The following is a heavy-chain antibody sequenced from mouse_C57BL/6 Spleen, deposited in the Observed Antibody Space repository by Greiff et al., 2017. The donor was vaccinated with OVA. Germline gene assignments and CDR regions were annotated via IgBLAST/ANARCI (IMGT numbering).Heavy chain of an antibody. Sequence: QVQLKECGPGILQPSQTLSLTCSFSGFSLSTFGMGVGWIRQPSGKGLEWLAHIWWDDDKYYNPALKSRLTISKDTSKNQVFLKIANVDTADTATYYCARTYYYGSSYGVYAMDYWGQGTSFTVSS. D-gene: IGHD1-1*01. CDR1: GFSLSTFGMG. V-gene: IGHV8-8*01. CDR2: IWWDDDK. CDR3: ARTYYYGSSYGVYAMDY. J-gene: IGHJ4*01.